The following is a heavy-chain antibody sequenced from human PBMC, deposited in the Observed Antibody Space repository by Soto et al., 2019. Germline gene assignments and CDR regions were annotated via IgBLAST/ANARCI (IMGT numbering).Heavy chain of an antibody. J-gene: IGHJ4*02. V-gene: IGHV4-39*01. D-gene: IGHD2-15*01. Sequence: QLQLQESGPGLVKPSETLSLTCTVSGGSISSSSYYWGWIRQPPGKGLEWIGSIYYSGSTYYHPYLQSRFTISVDTSKTQFSLTLSSVTAADTAVYYCARHTPAISISDHWGQGTLVTVSS. CDR1: GGSISSSSYY. CDR2: IYYSGST. CDR3: ARHTPAISISDH.